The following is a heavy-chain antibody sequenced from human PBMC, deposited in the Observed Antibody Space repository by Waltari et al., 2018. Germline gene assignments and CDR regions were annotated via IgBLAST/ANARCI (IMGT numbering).Heavy chain of an antibody. Sequence: QVQLVASGGGVVQPGRSLRLSCAASGFTFSSYGMHWVRQAPGKGLAWVAVIAYDGRHKYYADSVKGRFTISRDNSKNTLYLQMNSLRAEDTAVYYCAKMLTITMIVVDHYDAFDIWGQGTMVTVSS. CDR2: IAYDGRHK. V-gene: IGHV3-30*18. D-gene: IGHD3-22*01. CDR1: GFTFSSYG. J-gene: IGHJ3*02. CDR3: AKMLTITMIVVDHYDAFDI.